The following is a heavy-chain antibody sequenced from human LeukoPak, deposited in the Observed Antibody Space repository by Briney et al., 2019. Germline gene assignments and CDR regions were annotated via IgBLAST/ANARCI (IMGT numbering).Heavy chain of an antibody. J-gene: IGHJ3*01. D-gene: IGHD1-26*01. Sequence: PGGSLRLSCAASGFTFSSYSMNWVRQAPGKGLEWVSSISSSSSYIYYADSVKGRFTISRDNAKNSLYLQMNSLRAEDTAVYYCASRRELLRPTLGVGWGQGTMVTVSS. CDR3: ASRRELLRPTLGVG. V-gene: IGHV3-21*01. CDR2: ISSSSSYI. CDR1: GFTFSSYS.